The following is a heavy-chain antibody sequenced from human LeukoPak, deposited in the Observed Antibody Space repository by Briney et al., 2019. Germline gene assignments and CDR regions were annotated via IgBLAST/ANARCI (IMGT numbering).Heavy chain of an antibody. V-gene: IGHV1-69*13. J-gene: IGHJ6*02. CDR2: IIPIFGTA. D-gene: IGHD3-10*01. CDR3: ARDTPHYYGSGSPV. CDR1: GGTFSSYA. Sequence: SVKVSCKASGGTFSSYAISWVRQAPGQGFEWMGGIIPIFGTANYAQKFQGRVTITADESTSTAYMELSSLRSEDTAVYYCARDTPHYYGSGSPVWGQGTTVTVSS.